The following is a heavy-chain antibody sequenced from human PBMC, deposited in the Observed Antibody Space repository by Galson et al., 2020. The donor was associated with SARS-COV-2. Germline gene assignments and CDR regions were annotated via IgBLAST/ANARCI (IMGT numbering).Heavy chain of an antibody. CDR1: GFTVYTHG. D-gene: IGHD1-26*01. Sequence: GESLKISCAASGFTVYTHGMHWVPQAPGKGLEWVAVISDDGTNKYYADSVKGRFTISRDNSKNTLYLQMNSLRAEDTAVYYCAKAVSRWDLLYPFDIWGQGTLVTVSS. CDR3: AKAVSRWDLLYPFDI. V-gene: IGHV3-30*18. J-gene: IGHJ3*02. CDR2: ISDDGTNK.